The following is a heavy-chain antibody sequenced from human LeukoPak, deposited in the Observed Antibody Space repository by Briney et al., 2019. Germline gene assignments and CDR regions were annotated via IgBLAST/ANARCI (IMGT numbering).Heavy chain of an antibody. V-gene: IGHV1-2*02. CDR2: INPSSGGT. CDR1: GYTFTGHY. J-gene: IGHJ6*03. Sequence: GASVKVSCKASGYTFTGHYMHWVRQAPGQGLEWMRWINPSSGGTNYAQKFQGRVTMTRDTSINTGYMELSRLRSDDTAVYYCARGPSQIMENYMDVWGKGTTVTVSS. CDR3: ARGPSQIMENYMDV. D-gene: IGHD3-16*01.